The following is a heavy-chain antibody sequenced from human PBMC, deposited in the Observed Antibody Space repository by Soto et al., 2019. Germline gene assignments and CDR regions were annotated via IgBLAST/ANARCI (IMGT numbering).Heavy chain of an antibody. D-gene: IGHD3-22*01. CDR1: GFTFSSYS. J-gene: IGHJ5*02. CDR2: ISSSSSYI. V-gene: IGHV3-21*01. Sequence: GGSLRLSCAASGFTFSSYSMNWVRQAPGKGLEWVSSISSSSSYIYYADSVKGRFTISRDNAKNSLYLQMNSLRAEDTAVYYCARDPGYYDSSGYFPWFDPWGQGTLVTVSS. CDR3: ARDPGYYDSSGYFPWFDP.